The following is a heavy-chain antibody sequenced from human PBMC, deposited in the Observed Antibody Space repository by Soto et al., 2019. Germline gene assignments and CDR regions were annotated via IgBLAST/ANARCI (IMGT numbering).Heavy chain of an antibody. V-gene: IGHV3-66*01. CDR2: IYSGGST. CDR1: GFTVSSNY. J-gene: IGHJ4*02. CDR3: ARDNVITMVRGVFVH. Sequence: GGSLRLSCAASGFTVSSNYMSWVRQAPGKGLEWVSVIYSGGSTYYADSVKGRFTISRDNSKNTLYLQMNSLRAEDTAVYYCARDNVITMVRGVFVHWGQGTLVTVS. D-gene: IGHD3-10*01.